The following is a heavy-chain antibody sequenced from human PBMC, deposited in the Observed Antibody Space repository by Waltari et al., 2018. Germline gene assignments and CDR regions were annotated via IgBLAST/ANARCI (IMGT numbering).Heavy chain of an antibody. D-gene: IGHD4-17*01. Sequence: QVQLQESGPGLVKPSQTLSLTCTVSGGSITIGSYYWTWIRQPAGKGLEWIGRIYTSGSTNYSPSLKSRVTISVDTSKNQFSLKLTSVTAVDTAVYYCARDFFHGDYDYWGQGTLVTVSS. CDR2: IYTSGST. CDR3: ARDFFHGDYDY. J-gene: IGHJ4*02. V-gene: IGHV4-61*02. CDR1: GGSITIGSYY.